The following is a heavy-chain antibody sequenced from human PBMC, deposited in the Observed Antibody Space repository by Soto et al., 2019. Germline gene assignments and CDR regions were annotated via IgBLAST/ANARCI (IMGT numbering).Heavy chain of an antibody. CDR2: IKQDGSEK. Sequence: RLSCAASGFTFSSYWMSWVRQAPGKGLEWVANIKQDGSEKYYVDSVKGRFTISRDNAKNSLYLQMNSLRAEDTAVYYCARELIVVVPAAIAGNQNWFDSWGQGTMVTVYS. J-gene: IGHJ5*01. CDR1: GFTFSSYW. V-gene: IGHV3-7*01. D-gene: IGHD2-2*02. CDR3: ARELIVVVPAAIAGNQNWFDS.